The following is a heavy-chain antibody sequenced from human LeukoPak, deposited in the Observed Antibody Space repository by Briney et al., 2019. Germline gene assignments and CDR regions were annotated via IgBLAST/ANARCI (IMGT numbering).Heavy chain of an antibody. Sequence: GESLKISCKGSGYSFTSYWIGWVRQMPGKGLEWMGIIYPGDSDTRYSPSFQGQVTISADKSISTAYLQWSSLKASDTAMYYCARAPGQAGRPVGFDYWGQGTLVTVSS. J-gene: IGHJ4*02. D-gene: IGHD6-19*01. CDR1: GYSFTSYW. CDR2: IYPGDSDT. V-gene: IGHV5-51*01. CDR3: ARAPGQAGRPVGFDY.